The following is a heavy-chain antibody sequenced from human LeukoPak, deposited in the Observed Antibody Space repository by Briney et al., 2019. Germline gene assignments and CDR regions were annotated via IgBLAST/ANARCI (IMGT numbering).Heavy chain of an antibody. CDR1: GFTLSSYW. D-gene: IGHD3-16*01. CDR3: ARVGGTLADY. V-gene: IGHV3-7*01. Sequence: GGSLRLSCAASGFTLSSYWMSWVRQAPGKGLEWVANIKQDGSEKYYVDSVKGRFTISRDNAKNSLYLEMNSLRAEDTAVYYCARVGGTLADYWGQRTLVTVSS. CDR2: IKQDGSEK. J-gene: IGHJ4*02.